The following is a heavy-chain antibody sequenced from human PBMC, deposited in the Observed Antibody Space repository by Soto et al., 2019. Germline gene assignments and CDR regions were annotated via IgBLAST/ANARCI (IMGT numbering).Heavy chain of an antibody. CDR2: IYYSGST. CDR3: ARVGFTIFGAAPTHFDY. J-gene: IGHJ4*02. Sequence: PSETLSLTCTVSGGSISSGGYYWSWIRQHPGKGLEWIGYIYYSGSTNYNPSLKSRVTISVDTSKNQFSLKLSSVTAADTAVYYCARVGFTIFGAAPTHFDYWGQGTLVTVSS. D-gene: IGHD3-3*01. V-gene: IGHV4-61*08. CDR1: GGSISSGGYY.